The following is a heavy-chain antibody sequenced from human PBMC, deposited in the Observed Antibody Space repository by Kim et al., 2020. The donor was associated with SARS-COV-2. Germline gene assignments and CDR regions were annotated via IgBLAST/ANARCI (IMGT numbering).Heavy chain of an antibody. Sequence: GGSLRLSCAASGFTFSSYAMSWVRQAPGKGLEWVSAISGSGGSTYYADSVKGRFTISRDNSKNTLYLQMNSLRAEDTAVYYCAKEARAYCGGDCYPHPWGQGTLVTVSS. J-gene: IGHJ5*02. CDR3: AKEARAYCGGDCYPHP. CDR1: GFTFSSYA. D-gene: IGHD2-21*02. CDR2: ISGSGGST. V-gene: IGHV3-23*01.